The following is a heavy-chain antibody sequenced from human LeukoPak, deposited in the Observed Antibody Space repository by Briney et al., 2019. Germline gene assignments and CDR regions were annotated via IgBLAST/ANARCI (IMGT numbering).Heavy chain of an antibody. V-gene: IGHV1-2*04. CDR2: INPNSGGT. Sequence: ASVKVSCKASGYTFTGYYMHWVRQAPGQGLEWMGWINPNSGGTNYAQKFQGWVTMTRDTSISTAYMELSRLRSDDTAVYYCASSDYYDSSGYIYWGQGTLVTVSS. CDR1: GYTFTGYY. J-gene: IGHJ4*02. CDR3: ASSDYYDSSGYIY. D-gene: IGHD3-22*01.